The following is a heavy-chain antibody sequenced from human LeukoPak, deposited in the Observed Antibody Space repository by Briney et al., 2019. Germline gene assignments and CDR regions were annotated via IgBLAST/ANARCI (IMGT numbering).Heavy chain of an antibody. Sequence: SVKVSCKASGGTFSSYAISWVRQTPGQGLEWMGGIIPIFGTANYAQKFQGRVTITADESTCTAYMELSSLRSEDTAVYYCARSAAAGALSFDYWGQGTLVTVSS. V-gene: IGHV1-69*01. J-gene: IGHJ4*02. CDR3: ARSAAAGALSFDY. CDR2: IIPIFGTA. D-gene: IGHD6-13*01. CDR1: GGTFSSYA.